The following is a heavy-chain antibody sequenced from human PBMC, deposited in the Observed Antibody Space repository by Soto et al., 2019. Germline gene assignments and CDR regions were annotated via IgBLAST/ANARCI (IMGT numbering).Heavy chain of an antibody. V-gene: IGHV3-33*01. CDR3: ARDGGEYYYYYYMDV. D-gene: IGHD3-3*01. CDR2: IWYDGSNK. CDR1: GFTFSSYG. Sequence: GGSLRLSCAASGFTFSSYGMHWVRQAPGKGLEWVAVIWYDGSNKYYADSVKGRFTISRDNSKNTLYLQMNSLRAEDTAVYYCARDGGEYYYYYYMDVWGKGTTVTV. J-gene: IGHJ6*03.